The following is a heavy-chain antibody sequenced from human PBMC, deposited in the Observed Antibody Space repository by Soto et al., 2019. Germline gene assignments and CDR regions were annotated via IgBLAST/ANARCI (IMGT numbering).Heavy chain of an antibody. D-gene: IGHD6-13*01. CDR3: AKPIVAAGYYGMDV. CDR2: ISFDGIKK. J-gene: IGHJ6*02. Sequence: GGTLRLSCAASGFTFRSYDMHWVRQAPGKGLEWMGVISFDGIKKYYADSVKGRFTISRDSSKNKLYLQMNSLRAEDTAVYYCAKPIVAAGYYGMDVWGHGVTVPSP. V-gene: IGHV3-30*18. CDR1: GFTFRSYD.